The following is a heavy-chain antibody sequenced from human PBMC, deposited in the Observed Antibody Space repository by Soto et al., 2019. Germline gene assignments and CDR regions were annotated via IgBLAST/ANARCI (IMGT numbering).Heavy chain of an antibody. CDR1: GASLSDNY. D-gene: IGHD2-21*01. CDR2: INHSGNT. CDR3: ARGRGEFGA. Sequence: SETLSLTCAVYGASLSDNYCNWLRQPPGKGLEWIGEINHSGNTNYTPSLGSRVTISIDTSKNHLSLNLRSVSAADTAVYYCARGRGEFGAWGQGTPVTVSS. V-gene: IGHV4-34*01. J-gene: IGHJ5*02.